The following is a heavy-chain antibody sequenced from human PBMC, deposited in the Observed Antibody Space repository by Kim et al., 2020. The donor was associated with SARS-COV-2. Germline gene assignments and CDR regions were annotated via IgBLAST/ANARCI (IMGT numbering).Heavy chain of an antibody. CDR1: GLNFNNFA. J-gene: IGHJ6*02. CDR2: ISGSGRPT. CDR3: AKGQETVIYYAMDV. D-gene: IGHD3-3*02. Sequence: GGSLRLSCVASGLNFNNFAMTWVRQAPGRALQWVSSISGSGRPTYYADSVKGRFTVSRDNSKNILYLQMDRLRAEDTAVYYCAKGQETVIYYAMDVWGQG. V-gene: IGHV3-23*01.